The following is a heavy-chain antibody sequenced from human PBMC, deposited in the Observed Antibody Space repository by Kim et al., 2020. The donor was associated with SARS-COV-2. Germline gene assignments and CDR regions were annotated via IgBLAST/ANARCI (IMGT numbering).Heavy chain of an antibody. J-gene: IGHJ4*02. V-gene: IGHV3-21*01. Sequence: YANSVKGRFTISRDNAKNSLYLQMNSLRAEDTAVYYCARDGGGSYLYFDYWGQGTLVTVSS. D-gene: IGHD1-26*01. CDR3: ARDGGGSYLYFDY.